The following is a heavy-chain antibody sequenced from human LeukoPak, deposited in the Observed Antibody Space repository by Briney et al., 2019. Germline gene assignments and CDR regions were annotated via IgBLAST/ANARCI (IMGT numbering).Heavy chain of an antibody. CDR2: ISAYNGNT. Sequence: ASVKVSCKASGYTFTSYGISWVRQAPGQGLEWMGWISAYNGNTNYAQKLQGRVTMTTDTSTSTAYMGLRSLRSDDTAVYYCASDMVRGGHWFDPWGQGTLVTVSS. V-gene: IGHV1-18*01. D-gene: IGHD3-10*01. CDR1: GYTFTSYG. CDR3: ASDMVRGGHWFDP. J-gene: IGHJ5*02.